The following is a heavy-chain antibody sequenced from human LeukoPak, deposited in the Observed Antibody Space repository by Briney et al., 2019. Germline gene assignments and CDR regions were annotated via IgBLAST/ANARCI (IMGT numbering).Heavy chain of an antibody. J-gene: IGHJ5*02. V-gene: IGHV4-59*12. CDR3: ARVITMVRGVIGTNWFDP. CDR1: GGSISSYY. Sequence: PSETLSLTCTVSGGSISSYYWSWIRQPPGKGLEWIGYIYYSGSTNYNPSLKSRVTISVDTSKNQFSLKLSSVTAADTAVYYCARVITMVRGVIGTNWFDPWGQGTLVTVSS. D-gene: IGHD3-10*01. CDR2: IYYSGST.